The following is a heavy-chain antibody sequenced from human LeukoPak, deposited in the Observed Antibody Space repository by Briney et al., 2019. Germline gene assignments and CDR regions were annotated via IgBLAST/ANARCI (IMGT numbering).Heavy chain of an antibody. V-gene: IGHV1-69*05. CDR2: IIPIFGTA. D-gene: IGHD1-1*01. CDR1: GGTFSSYA. J-gene: IGHJ1*01. Sequence: SVKVSCKASGGTFSSYAISWVRQAPGQGLEWMGGIIPIFGTANYAQKFQGRVTITTDESTSTAYMELSSLRSEDTAVYYCARXXDWXXXXXXMXXWXXXXXXXXXXXXXXAPXLFSEY. CDR3: ARXXDWXXXXXXMXXWXXXXXXXXXXXXXXAPXLFSEY.